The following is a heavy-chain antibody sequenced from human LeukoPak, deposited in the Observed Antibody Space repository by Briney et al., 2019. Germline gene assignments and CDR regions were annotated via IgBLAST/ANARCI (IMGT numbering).Heavy chain of an antibody. D-gene: IGHD2-2*01. V-gene: IGHV1-18*01. CDR1: GYTFTSYG. J-gene: IGHJ4*02. CDR3: ARDVYCSSTSCYSGGLDY. Sequence: GASVKVSCKASGYTFTSYGISWVRQAPGQGLEWMGWISAYNGNTNYAQKLQGRVTMTTDTSTSTAYMELRSLRSDDTAVYYCARDVYCSSTSCYSGGLDYWGQGTPVTVSS. CDR2: ISAYNGNT.